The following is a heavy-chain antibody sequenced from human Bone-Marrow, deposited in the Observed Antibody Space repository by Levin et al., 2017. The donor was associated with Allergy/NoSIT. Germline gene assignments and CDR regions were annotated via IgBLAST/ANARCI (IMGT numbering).Heavy chain of an antibody. D-gene: IGHD3-10*01. V-gene: IGHV3-74*01. Sequence: GESLKISCAASGFTFSSYWMHWVRPAPGKGLVWVSRINSDGISTTYADSVKGRFTISRDNAKNTLYLQMSSLRAEDTAVYYCATERAGERYFDYWGQGTLVTVSS. J-gene: IGHJ4*02. CDR2: INSDGIST. CDR3: ATERAGERYFDY. CDR1: GFTFSSYW.